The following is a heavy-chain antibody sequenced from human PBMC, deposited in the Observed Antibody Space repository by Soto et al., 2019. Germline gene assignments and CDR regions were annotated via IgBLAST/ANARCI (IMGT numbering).Heavy chain of an antibody. CDR3: ARDTYSGYDFGL. CDR2: IPARGRP. V-gene: IGHV4-30-4*01. Sequence: QVQLRESGPGLLKPSQTLSLTCSVSGASVAGGSYYWSWVRQPPGKGLEWIGYIPARGRPFYNPSLTRRGTISADTSKNQLSLQLTSVTAADTAVYYCARDTYSGYDFGLWGQGTLVTVSS. CDR1: GASVAGGSYY. J-gene: IGHJ5*02. D-gene: IGHD5-12*01.